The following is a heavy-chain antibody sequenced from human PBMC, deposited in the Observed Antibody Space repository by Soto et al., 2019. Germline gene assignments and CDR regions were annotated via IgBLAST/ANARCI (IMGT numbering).Heavy chain of an antibody. Sequence: EVQLVESGGGLVQPGGSLRLSCAASGFTFSSHWMSWVRQAPGKGLEWVANIKQDGSDKFYVESVKGRFTISRDNAKNSLYLQMNSLGAEDTAVYYCARDTGSASYWGQGTLVTVSS. J-gene: IGHJ4*02. D-gene: IGHD3-10*01. CDR2: IKQDGSDK. CDR1: GFTFSSHW. CDR3: ARDTGSASY. V-gene: IGHV3-7*01.